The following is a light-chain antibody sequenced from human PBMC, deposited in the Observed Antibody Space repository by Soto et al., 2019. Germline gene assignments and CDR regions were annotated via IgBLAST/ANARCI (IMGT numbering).Light chain of an antibody. CDR3: QQYNSYPWK. Sequence: IHRPPSPSALSAAVRYLFPPPCPASQSISSWLAWYQQKPGKAPKLLIYDASSLESGVPSRFSGSGSGTEFTLTISSLQPEDFATHYCQQYNSYPWKFGQGTKVDI. J-gene: IGKJ1*01. CDR1: QSISSW. CDR2: DAS. V-gene: IGKV1-5*01.